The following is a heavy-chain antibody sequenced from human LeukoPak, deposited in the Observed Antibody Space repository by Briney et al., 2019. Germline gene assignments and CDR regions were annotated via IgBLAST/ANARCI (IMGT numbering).Heavy chain of an antibody. D-gene: IGHD2-21*01. Sequence: ASVKVSCKASGYTFTSYGISWVRQAPGQGLEWMGWISAYNGNTNYAQKLQGRVTMTTDTSTSTAYMELRSLRSDDTAVYYCARASIVGSWTPYYYYGMDVWGQGTTVTVSS. CDR3: ARASIVGSWTPYYYYGMDV. CDR2: ISAYNGNT. CDR1: GYTFTSYG. J-gene: IGHJ6*01. V-gene: IGHV1-18*01.